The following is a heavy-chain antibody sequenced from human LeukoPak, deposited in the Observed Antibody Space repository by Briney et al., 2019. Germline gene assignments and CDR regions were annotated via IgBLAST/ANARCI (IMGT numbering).Heavy chain of an antibody. CDR3: ARKYSYDSSAYYYLS. CDR2: IKQDGSEK. D-gene: IGHD3-22*01. CDR1: GFTFSVYW. V-gene: IGHV3-7*04. J-gene: IGHJ4*02. Sequence: GGSLRLSCAASGFTFSVYWMRWVRQAPGKGLEWVANIKQDGSEKYYVDSVKGRFTISRDNAKNSLYLQMNSLRAEDTAVYYCARKYSYDSSAYYYLSWGQGTLVTVSS.